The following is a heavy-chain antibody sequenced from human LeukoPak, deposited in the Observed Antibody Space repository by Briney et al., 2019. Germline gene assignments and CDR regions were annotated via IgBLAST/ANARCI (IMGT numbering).Heavy chain of an antibody. D-gene: IGHD6-13*01. Sequence: GGSLRLSCAASGFTFSNYDMHWVRQAAGKGLEWVSAIGTAGDTYSASVRGRFTISRENARNSLFLQMSVLSAGDTAVYYCASSPAYTSSWEAIANWGQGTLVTVSS. CDR3: ASSPAYTSSWEAIAN. CDR2: IGTAGDT. J-gene: IGHJ4*02. CDR1: GFTFSNYD. V-gene: IGHV3-13*01.